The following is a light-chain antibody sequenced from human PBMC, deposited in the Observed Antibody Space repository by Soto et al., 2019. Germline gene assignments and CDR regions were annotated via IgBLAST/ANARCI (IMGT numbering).Light chain of an antibody. CDR2: DSS. CDR3: QQTDHFPHT. V-gene: IGKV1-12*01. Sequence: DIQMTQSPSSVSASVGDRVTITCRASQGISNWLAWYQQKPGKAPNLLVYDSSNLQSGVPSRFSGSGSGTDFSLTISSLQPEDFATYYCQQTDHFPHTFGQGTKLEIK. CDR1: QGISNW. J-gene: IGKJ2*01.